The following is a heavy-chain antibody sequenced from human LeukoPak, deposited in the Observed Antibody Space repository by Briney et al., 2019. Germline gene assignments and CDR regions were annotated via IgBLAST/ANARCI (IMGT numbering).Heavy chain of an antibody. J-gene: IGHJ4*02. Sequence: ASVKVSCKASGYTFTSYGISWVRQAPGQGLEWMGWISAYNGNTNYAQKLQGRVTMTTDTSTSTAYMELRSLRSDDTAVYYCARDWTVADPRGDFDYWGQGTLVTVSS. CDR1: GYTFTSYG. CDR3: ARDWTVADPRGDFDY. CDR2: ISAYNGNT. D-gene: IGHD3/OR15-3a*01. V-gene: IGHV1-18*01.